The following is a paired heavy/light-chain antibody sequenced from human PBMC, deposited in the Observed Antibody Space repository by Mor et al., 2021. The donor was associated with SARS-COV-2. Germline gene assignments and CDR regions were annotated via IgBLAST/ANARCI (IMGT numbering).Light chain of an antibody. CDR3: YSTDSSGNHRGV. CDR1: ALPKKY. J-gene: IGLJ3*02. V-gene: IGLV3-10*01. CDR2: EDS. Sequence: SYELTQPPSVSVSPGQTARITCSGDALPKKYPYWYQQKSGQAPVLVIYEDSKRPSGIPERFSGSSSGTMATLTISGAQVEDEADYYCYSTDSSGNHRGVFGGGTKLTVL.
Heavy chain of an antibody. J-gene: IGHJ6*02. CDR3: AIIGPERGYSGYVTWYSYYYGMDV. CDR1: GFTFSSYA. Sequence: QVQLVESGGGVVQPGRSLRLSCAASGFTFSSYAMHWVRQAPGKGLEWVAVISYDGSNKYYADSVKGRFTISRDNSKNTLYLQMNSLRAEDTAVYHCAIIGPERGYSGYVTWYSYYYGMDVWGQGTAVTVSS. D-gene: IGHD5-12*01. CDR2: ISYDGSNK. V-gene: IGHV3-30*01.